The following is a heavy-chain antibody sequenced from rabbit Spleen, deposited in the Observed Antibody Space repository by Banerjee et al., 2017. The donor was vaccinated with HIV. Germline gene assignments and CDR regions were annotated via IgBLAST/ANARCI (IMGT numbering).Heavy chain of an antibody. CDR1: GFSFSSSDY. CDR3: ARDTGSSFSSYGMDL. J-gene: IGHJ6*01. Sequence: QSLEESGGDLVKPGASLTLTCKASGFSFSSSDYMCWVRQAPGKGLEWIACIEGGSSAFSYSATWAKGRFTCSKTSSTTVTLQMTSLTVADTATYFCARDTGSSFSSYGMDLWGPGTLVTVS. CDR2: IEGGSSAFS. D-gene: IGHD8-1*01. V-gene: IGHV1S40*01.